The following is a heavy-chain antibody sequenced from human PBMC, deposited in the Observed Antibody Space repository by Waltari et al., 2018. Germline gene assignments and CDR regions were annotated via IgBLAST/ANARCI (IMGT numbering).Heavy chain of an antibody. D-gene: IGHD3-22*01. V-gene: IGHV1-69*01. CDR2: FIPIFGTA. CDR1: GGTFSSYA. Sequence: QVQLVQSGAEVKKPGSSVKVSCKASGGTFSSYAISWVRQAPGQGLEWMGGFIPIFGTANYAQKFQGRVTITADESTSTAYMELSSLRSEDTAVYYCARGLIADLNYYYYGMDVWGQGTTVTVSS. J-gene: IGHJ6*02. CDR3: ARGLIADLNYYYYGMDV.